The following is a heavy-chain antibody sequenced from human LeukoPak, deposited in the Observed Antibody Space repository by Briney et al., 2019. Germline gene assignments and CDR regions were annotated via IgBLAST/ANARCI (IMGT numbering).Heavy chain of an antibody. J-gene: IGHJ4*02. Sequence: GGSLRLSCAASGFTSSNSWLHWVRQAPGKGLVWVSRINERGSSTSYADSVKGRFTISRDNAKNTLYLQMNNLRADDTAVYYCAGGRLVATSKAVAIDYWGQGTLVTVSS. CDR2: INERGSST. CDR3: AGGRLVATSKAVAIDY. D-gene: IGHD5-12*01. CDR1: GFTSSNSW. V-gene: IGHV3-74*01.